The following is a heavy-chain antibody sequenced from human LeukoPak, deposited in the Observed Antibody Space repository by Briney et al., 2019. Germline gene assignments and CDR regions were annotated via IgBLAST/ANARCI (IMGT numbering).Heavy chain of an antibody. CDR2: INHSGST. D-gene: IGHD6-13*01. CDR1: GGSFSGYY. J-gene: IGHJ6*02. CDR3: ARDGGGSSSWYYYYYGMDV. Sequence: SETLSLTCAVYGGSFSGYYWSWIRQPRGKGLEWIGEINHSGSTNYNPSLKSRVTISVDTSKNQFSLKLSSVTAADTAVYYCARDGGGSSSWYYYYYGMDVWGQGTTVTVSS. V-gene: IGHV4-34*01.